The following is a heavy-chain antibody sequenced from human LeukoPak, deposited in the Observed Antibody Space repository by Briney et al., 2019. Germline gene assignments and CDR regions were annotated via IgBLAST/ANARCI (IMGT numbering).Heavy chain of an antibody. CDR2: ISGNGCST. V-gene: IGHV3-23*01. J-gene: IGHJ4*02. CDR3: ANSAVYRRAFYLNY. Sequence: GCSLTLSCAASGFTFSSYSMSLVRQAPGKGLEWVSAISGNGCSTYYADSVKGLFTISRDNSKQSLSLQVEGLRPEDTAVYFCANSAVYRRAFYLNYWGLGTLVTVSS. CDR1: GFTFSSYS. D-gene: IGHD1-26*01.